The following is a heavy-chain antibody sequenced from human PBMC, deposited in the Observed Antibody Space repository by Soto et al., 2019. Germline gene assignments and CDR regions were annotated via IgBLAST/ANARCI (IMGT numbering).Heavy chain of an antibody. Sequence: PVESLKISCKTSGYNFAGYWIGWVRQMPGKGLEWLGIIFPGDSDTKYSPSFQGQVIISADKSIRTAYLQWSSLKASDTAIYYCARQSGMDVWGRGTTVTVSS. D-gene: IGHD5-12*01. J-gene: IGHJ6*02. CDR1: GYNFAGYW. CDR3: ARQSGMDV. CDR2: IFPGDSDT. V-gene: IGHV5-51*01.